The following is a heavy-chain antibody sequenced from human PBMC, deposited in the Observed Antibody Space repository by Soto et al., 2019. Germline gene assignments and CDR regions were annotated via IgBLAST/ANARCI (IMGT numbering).Heavy chain of an antibody. J-gene: IGHJ6*02. V-gene: IGHV3-30-3*01. CDR3: ARNPIAGYYYGLDV. CDR1: GFTFSSYA. CDR2: ISYDGSNK. Sequence: GGSLRLSCAASGFTFSSYAMHWVRQAPGKGLEWVAVISYDGSNKYYADSVKGRFTISRDNSKNTLYLQMNSLRAEDTAVYYCARNPIAGYYYGLDVWGQGTTVTVSS. D-gene: IGHD2-21*01.